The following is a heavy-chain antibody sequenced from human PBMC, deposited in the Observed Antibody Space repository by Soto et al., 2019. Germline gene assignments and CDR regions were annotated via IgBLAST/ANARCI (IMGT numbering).Heavy chain of an antibody. Sequence: QVQLVESGGGVVQPGRSLRLSCAASGFTFRQYGMHWVRQAPGKGLEWVAVIFYDESKEYYADSVRGRFTISRDNSKNMLYLQMNSLRGEDTALYYCARDAAARDGRGGMDVWGQGTTVTVSS. D-gene: IGHD6-6*01. CDR2: IFYDESKE. CDR1: GFTFRQYG. V-gene: IGHV3-33*01. CDR3: ARDAAARDGRGGMDV. J-gene: IGHJ6*02.